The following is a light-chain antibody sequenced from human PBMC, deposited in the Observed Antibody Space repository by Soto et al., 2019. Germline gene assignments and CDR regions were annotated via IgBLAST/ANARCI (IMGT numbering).Light chain of an antibody. CDR3: QQSYRTPRT. Sequence: DIHMTQSPSSLSASGWYIVTITCXASQSITTSLNWYQHKPGKAPKLLIHDASSLDSGVPSRFSGSGSGTDSTLSISSLQPEDFATYYCQQSYRTPRTFGQGTKVDIK. V-gene: IGKV1-39*01. CDR1: QSITTS. J-gene: IGKJ1*01. CDR2: DAS.